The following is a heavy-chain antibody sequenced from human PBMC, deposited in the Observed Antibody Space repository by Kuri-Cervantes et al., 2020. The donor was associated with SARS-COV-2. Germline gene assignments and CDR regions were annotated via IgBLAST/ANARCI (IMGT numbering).Heavy chain of an antibody. CDR3: AREHLSVFYVFDY. J-gene: IGHJ4*02. CDR1: GFTFSSYS. V-gene: IGHV3-48*01. Sequence: GESLKISCAASGFTFSSYSMNWVRQAPGKGLEWVSYISSSSSTIYYADSVKGRFTISRDNAKNSLYLQMNSLRAEDTAVYYCAREHLSVFYVFDYWGQGTLVTDSS. CDR2: ISSSSSTI. D-gene: IGHD5/OR15-5a*01.